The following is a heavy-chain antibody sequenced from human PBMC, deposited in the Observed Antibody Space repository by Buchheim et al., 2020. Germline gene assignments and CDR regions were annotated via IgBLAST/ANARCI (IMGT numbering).Heavy chain of an antibody. CDR3: ARDRSYYDILTGYGYYYGMDV. CDR2: ISAYNGNT. CDR1: GYTFTSYG. J-gene: IGHJ6*02. Sequence: QVQVVQSGAEVKKPGASVKFSCEASGYTFTSYGISWVRQAPGQGLEWMGWISAYNGNTNYAQKLQGRVTMTTDTSTSTAYMELRSLRSDDTAVYYCARDRSYYDILTGYGYYYGMDVWGQGTT. V-gene: IGHV1-18*01. D-gene: IGHD3-9*01.